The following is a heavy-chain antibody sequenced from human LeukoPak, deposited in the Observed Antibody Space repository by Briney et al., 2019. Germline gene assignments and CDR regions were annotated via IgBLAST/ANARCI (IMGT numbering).Heavy chain of an antibody. J-gene: IGHJ4*02. Sequence: SETLSLTCTVSGGSISSGSYYWSWIRQPAGRGLEWIGRIYTSGSTNYNPSLKSRVTISVDTSKNQFSLKLSSVTAADTAVYYCARVGSSSVYFDYWGQGTLVTVSS. V-gene: IGHV4-61*02. CDR3: ARVGSSSVYFDY. CDR1: GGSISSGSYY. CDR2: IYTSGST. D-gene: IGHD6-6*01.